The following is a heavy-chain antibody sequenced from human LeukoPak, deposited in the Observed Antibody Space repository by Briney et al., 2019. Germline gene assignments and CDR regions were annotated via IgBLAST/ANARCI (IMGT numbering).Heavy chain of an antibody. V-gene: IGHV1-3*01. Sequence: GASVKVSCKASGYTFINYAIHWVRQAPGQRLEWMGWINAHNGDTKYSQMFQGRVAITRDTSANLVYMELSNLRFGDTAVYYCARGSTSDWPLEYWGRGILVTVSS. CDR3: ARGSTSDWPLEY. D-gene: IGHD2-21*02. J-gene: IGHJ4*02. CDR2: INAHNGDT. CDR1: GYTFINYA.